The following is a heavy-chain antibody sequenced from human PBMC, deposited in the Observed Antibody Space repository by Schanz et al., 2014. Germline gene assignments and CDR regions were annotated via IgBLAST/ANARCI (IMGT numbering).Heavy chain of an antibody. CDR2: ISVYTGNT. CDR1: GYTFTTYA. CDR3: PRSAGRDFCSGYYTRFDY. J-gene: IGHJ4*02. Sequence: GPEVKKPGASVRVSCKASGYTFTTYAMSWVRQAPGQGLEWVGWISVYTGNTKYGQKVQGRVTMTADTSTNTAYMELRSLRSDDPAVYCWPRSAGRDFCSGYYTRFDYWGQGTLVTVSS. D-gene: IGHD3-3*01. V-gene: IGHV1-18*01.